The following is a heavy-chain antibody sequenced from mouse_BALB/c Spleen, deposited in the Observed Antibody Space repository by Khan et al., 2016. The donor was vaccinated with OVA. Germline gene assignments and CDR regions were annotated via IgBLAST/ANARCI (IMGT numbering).Heavy chain of an antibody. CDR1: GYTFTDYN. Sequence: VQLQQSGPELVKPGASVKIPCKASGYTFTDYNMDWVKQSHGKSLEWIGDINPNNGGTIYNQKFKGKATLTVDKSSSTAYMELRSLTSEDTAVYYCARRGYGSFAYWGQGTLVTVSA. D-gene: IGHD1-1*01. CDR3: ARRGYGSFAY. J-gene: IGHJ3*01. V-gene: IGHV1-18*01. CDR2: INPNNGGT.